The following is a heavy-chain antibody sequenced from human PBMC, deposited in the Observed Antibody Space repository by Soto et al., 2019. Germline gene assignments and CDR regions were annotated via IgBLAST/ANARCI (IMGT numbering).Heavy chain of an antibody. CDR1: GFTFSSYS. CDR3: ARDGSPIVVVPAAMRETYYYYYGMDV. D-gene: IGHD2-2*01. V-gene: IGHV3-48*01. J-gene: IGHJ6*02. Sequence: PGGALRLSCAASGFTFSSYSMNWVRQAPGKGLEWVSYISSSSSTIYYADSVKSRFTISRDNAKNSLYLQMNSLRAEDTAVYYCARDGSPIVVVPAAMRETYYYYYGMDVWGQGTTVTVSS. CDR2: ISSSSSTI.